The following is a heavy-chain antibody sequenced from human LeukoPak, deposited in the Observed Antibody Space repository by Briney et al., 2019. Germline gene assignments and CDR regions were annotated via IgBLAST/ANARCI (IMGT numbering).Heavy chain of an antibody. CDR1: GFTFSSYE. CDR3: ARERTTGTTREYYMDV. J-gene: IGHJ6*03. V-gene: IGHV3-48*03. D-gene: IGHD1-1*01. CDR2: ISSSDNTI. Sequence: PGGSLRLSCAASGFTFSSYEMNWVRQAPGKGLEWVSYISSSDNTIYYADSVQGRFTISRDNAKNSLYLQMNRLRAEDTAVYYCARERTTGTTREYYMDVWGKGTTVTVSS.